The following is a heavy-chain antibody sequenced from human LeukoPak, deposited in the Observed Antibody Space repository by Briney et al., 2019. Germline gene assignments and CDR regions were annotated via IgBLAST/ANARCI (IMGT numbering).Heavy chain of an antibody. CDR2: ISSNGDNT. CDR3: VRGTGY. V-gene: IGHV3-64D*06. J-gene: IGHJ4*02. CDR1: GFTFSTYV. Sequence: GGSLRLSCSVSGFTFSTYVMHWVRQAPGKGLGYVSAISSNGDNTNYADSVKGRFTISRDNSKNTLYLQMSSLRPDDTAVYFCVRGTGYWGQGTLVTVSS.